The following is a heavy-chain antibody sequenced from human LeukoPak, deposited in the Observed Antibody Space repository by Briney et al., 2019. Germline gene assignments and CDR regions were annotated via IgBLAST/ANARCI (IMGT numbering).Heavy chain of an antibody. J-gene: IGHJ5*02. D-gene: IGHD6-13*01. CDR1: GFTFTSYA. Sequence: PGRSLRLSCAASGFTFTSYAMHWVRQAPGQRLEWMGWINAGNGNTKYSQKFQGRVTITRDTSASTAYMELSSLRSEDTAVYYCARGPYSSSWYPIDGAWFDPWGQGTLVTVSS. CDR3: ARGPYSSSWYPIDGAWFDP. CDR2: INAGNGNT. V-gene: IGHV1-3*01.